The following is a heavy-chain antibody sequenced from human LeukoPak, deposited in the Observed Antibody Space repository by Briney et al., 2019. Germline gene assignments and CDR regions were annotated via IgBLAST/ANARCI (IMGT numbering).Heavy chain of an antibody. CDR3: ARIMVRGVIIPPYFDY. V-gene: IGHV3-21*01. J-gene: IGHJ4*02. CDR1: GFTLSSDS. CDR2: ISSSSSYI. D-gene: IGHD3-10*01. Sequence: GGSLRLSCAASGFTLSSDSMNWVRQAPGTGVGWVSSISSSSSYIYYADSVKGRFTISRDNATNALYLQMNSLRAEDTAVYYCARIMVRGVIIPPYFDYWGQGTLVTVSS.